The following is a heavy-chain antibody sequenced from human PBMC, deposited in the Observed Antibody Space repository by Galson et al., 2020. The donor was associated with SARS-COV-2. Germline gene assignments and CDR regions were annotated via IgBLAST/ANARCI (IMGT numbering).Heavy chain of an antibody. CDR1: GGSISSGTYY. Sequence: SETLSLTCTVSGGSISSGTYYWTWIRQPTGKGLEWIVRIYTSGSTNYNPSLKSRVTISVDTSKNQFSLKLSSVTAADTALYYCARGRILDYWGQGTLVTVSS. J-gene: IGHJ4*02. V-gene: IGHV4-61*02. CDR3: ARGRILDY. CDR2: IYTSGST.